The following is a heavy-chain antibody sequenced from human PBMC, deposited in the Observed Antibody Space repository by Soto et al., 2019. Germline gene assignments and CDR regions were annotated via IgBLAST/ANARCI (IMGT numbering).Heavy chain of an antibody. J-gene: IGHJ6*03. V-gene: IGHV4-34*01. Sequence: SETLSLTCAVYGGSFRGYYWSWIRQPTGKGLEWIGEINHSGNTNYNPSLKSRVTISVDKSKNQFSLKLSSVTAADTAVYYCASQGLPYFDWSPTPLYYMDVWGKGTTVTVSS. D-gene: IGHD3-9*01. CDR1: GGSFRGYY. CDR3: ASQGLPYFDWSPTPLYYMDV. CDR2: INHSGNT.